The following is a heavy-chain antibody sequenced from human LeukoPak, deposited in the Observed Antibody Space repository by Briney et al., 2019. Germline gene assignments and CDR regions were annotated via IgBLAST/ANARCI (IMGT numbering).Heavy chain of an antibody. CDR2: IKQDGSEK. V-gene: IGHV3-7*03. Sequence: GGSLRLSCAASGFTFSNYWMSWVRQAPGKGLEWVANIKQDGSEKYYVDSVKGRFTISRDNAKNTLYLQMNSLRAEDTAVYYCARSSLRTYYYDASGCPSWGQGTLVTVSS. D-gene: IGHD3-22*01. CDR3: ARSSLRTYYYDASGCPS. J-gene: IGHJ4*02. CDR1: GFTFSNYW.